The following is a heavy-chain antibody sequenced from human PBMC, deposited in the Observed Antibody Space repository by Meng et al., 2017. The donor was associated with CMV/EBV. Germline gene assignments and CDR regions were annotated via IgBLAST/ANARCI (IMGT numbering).Heavy chain of an antibody. CDR2: INPRTGGT. CDR3: AADILRITAGDY. V-gene: IGHV1-2*02. J-gene: IGHJ4*02. CDR1: GYAFTAYY. Sequence: ASVKVSCKTSGYAFTAYYIHWVRQAPGQGLEWMGDINPRTGGTDLAQRFRGSVTLTRDTSITTAYMEVRNLRSDDTAVYYCAADILRITAGDYWGQGTLVTVSS. D-gene: IGHD3-16*01.